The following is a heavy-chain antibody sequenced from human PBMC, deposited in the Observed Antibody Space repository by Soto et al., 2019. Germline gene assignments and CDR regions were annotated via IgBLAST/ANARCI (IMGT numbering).Heavy chain of an antibody. Sequence: QVQLQQSGPGLVKPSQTLSLTCAISGDSVSSNSAAWNWIRQSPSRGLEWLGRTYYRSKWYNDYAVSVKSRITIHPDTSKNQFSLQLNSVTPEDTAVYYCARGRRIQLWSKYYFDYWGQGTLVTVSS. J-gene: IGHJ4*02. V-gene: IGHV6-1*01. CDR1: GDSVSSNSAA. CDR2: TYYRSKWYN. D-gene: IGHD5-18*01. CDR3: ARGRRIQLWSKYYFDY.